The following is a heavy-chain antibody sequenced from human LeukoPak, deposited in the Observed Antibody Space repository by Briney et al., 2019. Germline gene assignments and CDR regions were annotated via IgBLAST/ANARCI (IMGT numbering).Heavy chain of an antibody. CDR1: GFTFSSYA. CDR2: SSNGGSTI. J-gene: IGHJ4*02. Sequence: GGSLRLSCAASGFTFSSYAMSWVRQAPGKGLEWVSYSSNGGSTIYYADSVKGRFTISRDNAKNSLYLQMNSLRAEDTAVYYCAKDPRLWELDYWGQGTLVTVSS. CDR3: AKDPRLWELDY. V-gene: IGHV3-48*04. D-gene: IGHD1-26*01.